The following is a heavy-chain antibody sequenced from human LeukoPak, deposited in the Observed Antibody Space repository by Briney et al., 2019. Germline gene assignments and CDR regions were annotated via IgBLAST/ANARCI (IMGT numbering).Heavy chain of an antibody. V-gene: IGHV3-23*01. Sequence: GGSLRLSCAVSGITLSNYGMSWVRQAPGKGLEWVAGISGSGGSTNYADSVKGRFTISRDNPKNTLYLRLNSLRAEDTAVYFCAKRGVVIRVILVGFHKEAYYFDSWGQGALVTVSS. CDR1: GITLSNYG. CDR3: AKRGVVIRVILVGFHKEAYYFDS. J-gene: IGHJ4*02. CDR2: ISGSGGST. D-gene: IGHD3-22*01.